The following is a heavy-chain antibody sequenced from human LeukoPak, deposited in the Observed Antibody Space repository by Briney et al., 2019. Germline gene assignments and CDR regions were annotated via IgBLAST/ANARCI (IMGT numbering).Heavy chain of an antibody. J-gene: IGHJ6*03. CDR3: ARTAPLWGSGRGGGYYYYYMDV. Sequence: SETLSLTCTVSGGSISSSSYYWGWIRQPPGKGLEWIGSIYYSGSTYYNPSLKSRVTISVDTSKNQFSLKLSSVTAADTAVYYCARTAPLWGSGRGGGYYYYYMDVWGKGTTVTISS. CDR2: IYYSGST. D-gene: IGHD3-10*01. CDR1: GGSISSSSYY. V-gene: IGHV4-39*07.